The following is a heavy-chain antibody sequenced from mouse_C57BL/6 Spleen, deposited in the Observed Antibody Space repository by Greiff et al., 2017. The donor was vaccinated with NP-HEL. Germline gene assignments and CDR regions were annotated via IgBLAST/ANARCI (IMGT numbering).Heavy chain of an antibody. V-gene: IGHV5-4*03. J-gene: IGHJ2*01. CDR1: GFTFSSYA. Sequence: EVMLVESGGGLVKPGGSLKLSCAASGFTFSSYAMSWVRQTPEKRLEWVATISDGGSYTYYPDNVKGRFTISRDNAKNNLYLQMSHLKSEDTAMYYCASGGNYFDYWGQGTTLTVSS. CDR3: ASGGNYFDY. CDR2: ISDGGSYT.